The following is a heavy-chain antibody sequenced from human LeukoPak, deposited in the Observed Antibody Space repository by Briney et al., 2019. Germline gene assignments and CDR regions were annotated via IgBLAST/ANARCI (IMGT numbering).Heavy chain of an antibody. CDR1: GYTFTSYG. Sequence: ASVKVSCKASGYTFTSYGISWVRQAPGQELEWMGWISAYNGNTNYAQKLQGRVTMTTDTSTSTAYMELRSLRSDDTAVYYCARDTIVGATGDFDYWGQGTLVTVSS. CDR2: ISAYNGNT. CDR3: ARDTIVGATGDFDY. J-gene: IGHJ4*02. D-gene: IGHD1-26*01. V-gene: IGHV1-18*01.